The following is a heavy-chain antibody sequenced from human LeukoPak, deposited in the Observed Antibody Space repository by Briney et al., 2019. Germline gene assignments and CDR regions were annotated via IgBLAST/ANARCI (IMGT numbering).Heavy chain of an antibody. CDR2: IYPGDSDT. J-gene: IGHJ6*03. V-gene: IGHV5-51*01. Sequence: GESLKISCKGSGYSFTSYWIGWVRQMPGKGLEWMGIIYPGDSDTRYSPSFQGQVTISADKSISTAYLQWSSLKASDTAMYYRARAEWFPYYYYYYMDVWGKGTTVTVSS. CDR1: GYSFTSYW. D-gene: IGHD3-3*01. CDR3: ARAEWFPYYYYYYMDV.